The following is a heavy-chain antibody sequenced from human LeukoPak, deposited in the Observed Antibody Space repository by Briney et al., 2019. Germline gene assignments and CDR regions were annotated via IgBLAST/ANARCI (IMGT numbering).Heavy chain of an antibody. D-gene: IGHD3-10*01. CDR2: ISSSSSYI. J-gene: IGHJ5*02. CDR3: ARGMGYGSGSYYNP. Sequence: GGSLRLSCAASGFTFSSYTMNWVRQAPGKGLEWVSSISSSSSYIYYADSVKGRFTISRDNAKNSLYLQMNSLRAEDTAVYYCARGMGYGSGSYYNPWGQGTLVTVSS. V-gene: IGHV3-21*01. CDR1: GFTFSSYT.